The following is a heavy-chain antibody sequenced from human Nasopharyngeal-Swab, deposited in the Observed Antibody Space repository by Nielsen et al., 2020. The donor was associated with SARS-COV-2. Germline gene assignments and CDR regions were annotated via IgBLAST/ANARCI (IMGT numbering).Heavy chain of an antibody. Sequence: SETLSLTCAVYGGSFSGYSWSWIRQPPGKGLEWIGEINHSGSTNYNPSLKSRVTISVDTSKNQFSLKLSSVTAADTAVYYCARGGYDYVWGSYRGYFDYWGQGTLVTVSS. D-gene: IGHD3-16*02. J-gene: IGHJ4*02. CDR1: GGSFSGYS. CDR2: INHSGST. CDR3: ARGGYDYVWGSYRGYFDY. V-gene: IGHV4-34*01.